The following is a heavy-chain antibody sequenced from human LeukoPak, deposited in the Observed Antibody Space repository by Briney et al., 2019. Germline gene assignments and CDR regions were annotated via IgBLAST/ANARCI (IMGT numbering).Heavy chain of an antibody. CDR3: ARQATYYYDSSGYYRIDS. D-gene: IGHD3-22*01. J-gene: IGHJ4*02. CDR1: GGSISSSSYY. V-gene: IGHV4-39*01. Sequence: PSETLSLTCTVSGGSISSSSYYWGWIRQPPGKGLEWIGSIYYSGSTYYNPSLKSRVTISVDTSKNQFSLKLSSVTAADTAVYYCARQATYYYDSSGYYRIDSWRQGSQVTVSS. CDR2: IYYSGST.